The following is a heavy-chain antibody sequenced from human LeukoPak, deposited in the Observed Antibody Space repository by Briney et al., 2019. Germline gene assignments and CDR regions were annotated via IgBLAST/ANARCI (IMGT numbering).Heavy chain of an antibody. CDR2: ISSSSSYI. Sequence: GGSLRLSCAAPGFTFSSYSMNWVRQAPGKGLEWVSSISSSSSYIYYADSVKGRFTISRDNAKNSLYLQMNSLRAEDTAVYYCARLYSSGWFDPWGQGTLVTVSS. CDR1: GFTFSSYS. D-gene: IGHD6-19*01. J-gene: IGHJ5*02. V-gene: IGHV3-21*01. CDR3: ARLYSSGWFDP.